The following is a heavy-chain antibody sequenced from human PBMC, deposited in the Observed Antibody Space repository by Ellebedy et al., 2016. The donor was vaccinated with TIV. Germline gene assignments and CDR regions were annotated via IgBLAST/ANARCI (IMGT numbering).Heavy chain of an antibody. CDR2: ITGSGGST. Sequence: GGSLRLXXAASGLTFSNYAMNWVRQVPGRGLEWVSVITGSGGSTDYADSVKGRFTISRDNSRDTLYLQMNSLRAEDTAVYYCAKFDLGSYVWGSYRHFDYWGQGTLVTVSS. V-gene: IGHV3-23*01. CDR1: GLTFSNYA. J-gene: IGHJ4*02. D-gene: IGHD3-16*02. CDR3: AKFDLGSYVWGSYRHFDY.